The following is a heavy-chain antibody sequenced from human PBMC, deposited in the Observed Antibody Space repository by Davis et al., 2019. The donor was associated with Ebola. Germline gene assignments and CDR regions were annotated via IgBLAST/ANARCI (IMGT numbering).Heavy chain of an antibody. CDR3: ARILYYYDSSGYYSPDAFDI. CDR2: IFSNDEK. CDR1: GFSLSNARMG. Sequence: SGPTLVKPTETLTLTCTVSGFSLSNARMGVSWIRQPPGKALEWLAHIFSNDEKSYSTSLQSRLPLSKRNSKSQVVLTMTNMDPVDTATYYCARILYYYDSSGYYSPDAFDIWGQGTMVTVSS. J-gene: IGHJ3*02. D-gene: IGHD3-22*01. V-gene: IGHV2-26*01.